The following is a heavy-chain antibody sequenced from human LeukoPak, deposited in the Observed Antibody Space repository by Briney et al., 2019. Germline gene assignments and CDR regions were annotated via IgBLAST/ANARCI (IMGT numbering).Heavy chain of an antibody. V-gene: IGHV4-59*08. Sequence: SETLSLTCNVSGDSLTSHFWSWIRQTPGKGLEWIGYVFHSGTTNYCPSLKSRVTISLDTSKKQFYLRLASVTAADTAVYYCARRMATVTATFDIWGRGTMVSVSS. CDR1: GDSLTSHF. J-gene: IGHJ3*02. CDR3: ARRMATVTATFDI. D-gene: IGHD5-24*01. CDR2: VFHSGTT.